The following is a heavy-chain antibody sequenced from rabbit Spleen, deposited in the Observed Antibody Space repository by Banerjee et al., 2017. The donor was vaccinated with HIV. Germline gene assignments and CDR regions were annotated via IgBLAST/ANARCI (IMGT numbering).Heavy chain of an antibody. J-gene: IGHJ3*01. D-gene: IGHD1-1*01. V-gene: IGHV1S45*01. CDR2: IDIGSSGFT. CDR1: GFSFSSSYY. Sequence: QQQLVESGGGLVQPEGSLTLTCTASGFSFSSSYYMCWVRQAPGKGLEWIACIDIGSSGFTYFASWAKGRFTISKTSSTTVTLQMTSLTAADTATYFCARDLVAVIGWNFSLWGQGTLVTVS. CDR3: ARDLVAVIGWNFSL.